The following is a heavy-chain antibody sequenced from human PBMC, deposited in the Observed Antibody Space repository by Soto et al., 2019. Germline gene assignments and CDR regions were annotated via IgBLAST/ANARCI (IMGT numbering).Heavy chain of an antibody. CDR2: IYWDDDK. J-gene: IGHJ4*02. D-gene: IGHD6-19*01. V-gene: IGHV2-5*02. CDR1: GFSLSTSGVG. CDR3: AHSPSSSSGWYYKPPPPGYFDY. Sequence: QITLKESGPTLVKPTQTLTLTCTFSGFSLSTSGVGVGWIRQPPGKALEWLALIYWDDDKRYSPSLKSRLTITKDTSKNQVVLTMTNMDPVDTATYYCAHSPSSSSGWYYKPPPPGYFDYWGQGPLVTVSS.